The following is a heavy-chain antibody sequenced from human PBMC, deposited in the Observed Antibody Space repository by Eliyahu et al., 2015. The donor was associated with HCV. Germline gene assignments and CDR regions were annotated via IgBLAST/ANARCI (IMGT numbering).Heavy chain of an antibody. V-gene: IGHV3-30-3*01. Sequence: QVQLVESGGGVVQPGRSLRLSCAASGFXFSSYGLHWVRQAPGKGLEWVAVITYDGSNKYYADSVKGRFTISRDNSKNTLYLQMNSLRAEDTAVYYCARGYYISGHYFFDYWGQGTLVTVSS. J-gene: IGHJ4*02. CDR1: GFXFSSYG. D-gene: IGHD3-22*01. CDR2: ITYDGSNK. CDR3: ARGYYISGHYFFDY.